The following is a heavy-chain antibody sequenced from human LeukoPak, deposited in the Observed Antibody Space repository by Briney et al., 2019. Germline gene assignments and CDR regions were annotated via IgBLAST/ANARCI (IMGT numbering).Heavy chain of an antibody. CDR1: GYTLTAYY. V-gene: IGHV1-2*02. J-gene: IGHJ6*03. Sequence: ASVKVSCKASGYTLTAYYMHWVRQAPGQGLEWMGWINPNSGDTNYAQKFQGRVTMTRDTSISTAYIELSRLRSDDTAVYYCARVWVVTAVMDVWGKGTTVTVSS. CDR3: ARVWVVTAVMDV. D-gene: IGHD2-21*02. CDR2: INPNSGDT.